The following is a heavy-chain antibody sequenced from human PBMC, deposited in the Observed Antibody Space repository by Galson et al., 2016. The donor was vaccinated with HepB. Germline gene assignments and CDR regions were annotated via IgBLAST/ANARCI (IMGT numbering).Heavy chain of an antibody. CDR2: IKSKTDGGTT. CDR1: GFTFSNAW. V-gene: IGHV3-15*01. J-gene: IGHJ4*02. D-gene: IGHD3-16*01. CDR3: TTGSRITFGGTTGGRIDY. Sequence: SLRLSCAASGFTFSNAWMSWVRQAPGKGLEWVGRIKSKTDGGTTDYAAPVKGRFTISRDDSKNTLYLQMNSLKTEDTAEYYCTTGSRITFGGTTGGRIDYWGQGTLVAVSS.